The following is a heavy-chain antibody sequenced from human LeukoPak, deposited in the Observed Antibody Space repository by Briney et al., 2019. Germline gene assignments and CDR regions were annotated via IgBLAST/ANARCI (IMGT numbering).Heavy chain of an antibody. Sequence: SETLSLTCTVSGGSISSSSYYWGWLRQPPGKGMEWIGCIYYSGSTYYNPSLKSRVTISVHTSKNQFSLKLSSVTAADTAVYYCARQVVTALFDYWGQGTLVTVSS. CDR2: IYYSGST. CDR3: ARQVVTALFDY. D-gene: IGHD2-21*02. CDR1: GGSISSSSYY. V-gene: IGHV4-39*01. J-gene: IGHJ4*02.